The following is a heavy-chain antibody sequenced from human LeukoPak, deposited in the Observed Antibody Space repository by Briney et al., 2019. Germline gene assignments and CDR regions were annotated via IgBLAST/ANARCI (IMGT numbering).Heavy chain of an antibody. CDR1: GGSFSGYY. CDR3: AREVRDSSVSAVQH. CDR2: INHSGST. V-gene: IGHV4-34*01. Sequence: PSETLSLTCAVYGGSFSGYYWSWIRQPPGKGLEWIGEINHSGSTNYNPSLKSRVTISVDTSKNQFSLKLSSVTAADTAVYYCAREVRDSSVSAVQHWGQGTLVTVYS. D-gene: IGHD3-22*01. J-gene: IGHJ1*01.